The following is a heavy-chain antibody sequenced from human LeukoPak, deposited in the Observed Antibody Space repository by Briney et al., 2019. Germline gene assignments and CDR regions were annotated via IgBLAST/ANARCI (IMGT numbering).Heavy chain of an antibody. CDR3: ARARGDGYQWYFDL. CDR1: GFTFSSYW. J-gene: IGHJ2*01. CDR2: IKQDGSEK. D-gene: IGHD5-24*01. V-gene: IGHV3-7*01. Sequence: GGSLRLSCAASGFTFSSYWMNWVRQAPGKGLEWVANIKQDGSEKNYVDFVKGRFTISRDNAKDSLDLQMNSLRAEDTAMYYCARARGDGYQWYFDLGGRGTLVTVSS.